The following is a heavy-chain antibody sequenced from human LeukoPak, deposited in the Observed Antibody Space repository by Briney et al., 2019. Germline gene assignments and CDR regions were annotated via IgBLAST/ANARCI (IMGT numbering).Heavy chain of an antibody. V-gene: IGHV1-2*02. Sequence: ASVKVSCKASGYTFTGYYMHWVRQAPGQGLEWMGWINPNSGGTNYAQKFQGRVTMTRDTSISTAYMELSRLRSDNTAVYYCARVGSSGWYLYYWGQGTLVTVSS. CDR1: GYTFTGYY. CDR2: INPNSGGT. D-gene: IGHD6-19*01. CDR3: ARVGSSGWYLYY. J-gene: IGHJ4*02.